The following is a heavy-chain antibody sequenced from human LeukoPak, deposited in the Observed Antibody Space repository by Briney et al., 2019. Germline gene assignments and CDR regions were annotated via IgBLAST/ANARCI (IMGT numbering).Heavy chain of an antibody. Sequence: ASVKVSCKVSGYTLTELSMHWVRQAPGKGLEWMGGFDPEDGETIYAQKFQGRVTMTEDTSTDTAYMELSRLRSDDTAVYYCARDPSIVVVPAANLYNWFDPWGQGTLVTVSS. CDR2: FDPEDGET. J-gene: IGHJ5*02. D-gene: IGHD2-2*01. CDR1: GYTLTELS. V-gene: IGHV1-24*01. CDR3: ARDPSIVVVPAANLYNWFDP.